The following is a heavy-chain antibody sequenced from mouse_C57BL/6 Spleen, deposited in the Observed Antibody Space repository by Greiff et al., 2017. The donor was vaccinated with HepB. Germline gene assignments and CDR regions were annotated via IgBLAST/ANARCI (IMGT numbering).Heavy chain of an antibody. J-gene: IGHJ4*01. CDR3: ARDYYSNYYAMDY. D-gene: IGHD2-5*01. V-gene: IGHV1-55*01. Sequence: QVQLKQPGAELVKPGASVKMSCKASGYTFTSYWITWVKQRPGQGLEWIGDIYPGSGSTNYNEKFKSKATLTVDTSSSTAYMQLSSLTSEDSAVYYCARDYYSNYYAMDYWGQGTSVTVSS. CDR1: GYTFTSYW. CDR2: IYPGSGST.